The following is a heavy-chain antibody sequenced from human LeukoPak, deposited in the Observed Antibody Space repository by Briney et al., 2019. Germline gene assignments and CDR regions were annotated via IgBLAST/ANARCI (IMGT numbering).Heavy chain of an antibody. J-gene: IGHJ1*01. CDR3: ASGNEAEYFQH. V-gene: IGHV7-4-1*02. CDR1: GYTFTSYV. CDR2: INTNTGNP. Sequence: GASVKVSWKASGYTFTSYVMNWGRQAPGQGREWMGWINTNTGNPTYAQGFTGRFVFSLDTSVSTAYLQISSLKAEDTAVYYCASGNEAEYFQHWGQGTLVTVSS.